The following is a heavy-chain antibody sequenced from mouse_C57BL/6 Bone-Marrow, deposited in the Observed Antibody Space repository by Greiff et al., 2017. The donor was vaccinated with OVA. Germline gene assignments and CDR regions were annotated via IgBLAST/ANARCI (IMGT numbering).Heavy chain of an antibody. V-gene: IGHV14-3*01. D-gene: IGHD4-1*01. J-gene: IGHJ2*01. CDR2: IDPANGKT. CDR1: GYTFTSYW. Sequence: EVQLQQSGAELVKPGASVKLSCKASGYTFTSYWMHWVKQRPGRGLELIGRIDPANGKTKYAPKFQGKATITADTSSNTAYLQLSSLTSEDTAIYYCARNWYYFDYWGQGTTLTVSS. CDR3: ARNWYYFDY.